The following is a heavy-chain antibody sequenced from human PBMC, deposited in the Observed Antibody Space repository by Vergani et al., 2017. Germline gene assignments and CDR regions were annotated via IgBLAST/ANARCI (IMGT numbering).Heavy chain of an antibody. CDR1: GGSISSGDYY. V-gene: IGHV4-30-4*08. CDR2: IYYSGST. J-gene: IGHJ6*03. Sequence: QVQLQQWGAGLLKPSQTLSLTCTVSGGSISSGDYYWSWIRQPPGKGLEWIGYIYYSGSTYYNPSLKSRVTISVATSKNQFAMKLSSVTAADTAVYSCARGDYGDYYYYYMDVWGKGTTVTVSS. D-gene: IGHD4-17*01. CDR3: ARGDYGDYYYYYMDV.